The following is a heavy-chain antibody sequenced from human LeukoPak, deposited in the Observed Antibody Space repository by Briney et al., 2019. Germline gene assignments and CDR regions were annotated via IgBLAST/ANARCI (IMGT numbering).Heavy chain of an antibody. Sequence: VGALRLSCAPSVFTFSSYLMSWVRQPPGKGGEWVAHIKQDGSEKYYVDSVNGRFTISRDNTKNSLYLQMNSLRAEDTAVYYCARRTLRYFDWDRWGQGTLVTVSS. CDR2: IKQDGSEK. J-gene: IGHJ5*02. D-gene: IGHD3-9*01. CDR1: VFTFSSYL. V-gene: IGHV3-7*01. CDR3: ARRTLRYFDWDR.